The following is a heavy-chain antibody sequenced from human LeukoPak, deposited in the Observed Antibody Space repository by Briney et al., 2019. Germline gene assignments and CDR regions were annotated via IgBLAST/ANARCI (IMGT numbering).Heavy chain of an antibody. CDR2: ISYDGSNK. CDR1: GFTFSSYG. J-gene: IGHJ4*02. D-gene: IGHD3-3*01. V-gene: IGHV3-30*18. CDR3: AKEGPTIFGVVPPFDY. Sequence: GRSLRLSCAASGFTFSSYGMHWVRQAPGKGLEWVAVISYDGSNKYYADSVKGRFTISRDNSKNTLYLQMNSLRAEDTAVYYCAKEGPTIFGVVPPFDYWGQGTLVTVSS.